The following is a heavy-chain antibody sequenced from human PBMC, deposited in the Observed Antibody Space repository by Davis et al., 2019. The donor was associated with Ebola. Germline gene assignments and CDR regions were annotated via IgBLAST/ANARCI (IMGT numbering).Heavy chain of an antibody. V-gene: IGHV4-34*01. Sequence: MPSETLSLTCAVHGGSFSGYYWSWIRQPPGKGLEWIGEINHSGSTNYNPSLKSRVTISVDTSKNQFSLKLSSVTAADTAVYYCARGGLRRVEATPTNTKHDYWGQGTLVTVSS. CDR2: INHSGST. D-gene: IGHD1-26*01. J-gene: IGHJ4*02. CDR3: ARGGLRRVEATPTNTKHDY. CDR1: GGSFSGYY.